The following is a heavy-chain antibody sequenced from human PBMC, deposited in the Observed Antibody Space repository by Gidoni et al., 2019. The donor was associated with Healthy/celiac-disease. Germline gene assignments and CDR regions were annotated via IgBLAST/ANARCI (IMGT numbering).Heavy chain of an antibody. D-gene: IGHD6-13*01. J-gene: IGHJ4*02. CDR2: ISWNSGSI. CDR1: GFTLDDYA. Sequence: EVQLVESGGGLVQPGRSLRLSCAASGFTLDDYAMHWVRPAPGKGLEWVSGISWNSGSIGYADSVKGRFTISRDNAKNSLYLQMNSLRAEDTALYYCAKDDGSSWSRDSTPFFDYWGQGTLVTVSS. CDR3: AKDDGSSWSRDSTPFFDY. V-gene: IGHV3-9*01.